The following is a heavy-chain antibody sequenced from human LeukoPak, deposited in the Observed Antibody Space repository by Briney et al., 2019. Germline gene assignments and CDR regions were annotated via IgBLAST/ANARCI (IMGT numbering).Heavy chain of an antibody. J-gene: IGHJ4*02. Sequence: SVKVSCKASGGTFISYAISWVRQAPGQGLEWMGGIIPIFGTANYAQKFQGRVTITADKSTSTAYMELSSLRSEDTAVYYCASLSCSSTSCRPAADYWGQGTLVTVSS. CDR2: IIPIFGTA. CDR1: GGTFISYA. V-gene: IGHV1-69*06. D-gene: IGHD2-2*01. CDR3: ASLSCSSTSCRPAADY.